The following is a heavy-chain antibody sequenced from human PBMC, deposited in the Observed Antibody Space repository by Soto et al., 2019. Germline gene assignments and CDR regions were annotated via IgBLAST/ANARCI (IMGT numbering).Heavy chain of an antibody. J-gene: IGHJ4*02. CDR2: IYYSAST. V-gene: IGHV4-30-4*01. D-gene: IGHD1-1*01. CDR1: CRSNSSGDYY. CDR3: ARAGSGALYYFDY. Sequence: LSLTCTVSCRSNSSGDYYWSWIRQPPGKGLEWIGYIYYSASTYYNPSLKSRVTTSVDTSKNQLSLKLSSVAAADTAVYYCARAGSGALYYFDYWGQGTLVTVSS.